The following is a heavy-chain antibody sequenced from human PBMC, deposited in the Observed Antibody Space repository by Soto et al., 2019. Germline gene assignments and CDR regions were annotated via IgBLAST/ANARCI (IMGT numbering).Heavy chain of an antibody. CDR1: GGSITSGGNY. CDR2: IYYNGNT. V-gene: IGHV4-31*03. D-gene: IGHD2-2*01. J-gene: IGHJ3*02. CDR3: ASDNSPGVPAAFRTFDI. Sequence: QVQLQESGPGLVKPSQTLSLTCTVSGGSITSGGNYWSWIRQQSGKGLEWLGYIYYNGNTYYNPSLKSRLIISIDTSKNQFSLKLTSVTAADTAVYYCASDNSPGVPAAFRTFDIWGQGTMVTVSS.